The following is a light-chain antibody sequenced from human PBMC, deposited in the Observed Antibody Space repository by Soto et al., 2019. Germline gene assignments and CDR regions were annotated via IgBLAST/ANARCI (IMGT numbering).Light chain of an antibody. J-gene: IGKJ1*01. V-gene: IGKV1-5*01. CDR1: QSVSGW. CDR2: AAS. CDR3: QQGYSNPWT. Sequence: DIQMTQSPSTLSASVGDTVTVTCRASQSVSGWLAWYQQKPGKAPKLLIYAASNLQSGVPSRFSGSGSGTNFTLSLNSLQPEDFATYYCQQGYSNPWTFGQGTKVDIK.